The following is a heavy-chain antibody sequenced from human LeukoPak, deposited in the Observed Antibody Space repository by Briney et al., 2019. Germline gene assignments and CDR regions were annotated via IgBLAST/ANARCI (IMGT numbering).Heavy chain of an antibody. Sequence: ASVKVSCKTSGYSFTAFYIHWVRQAPGQGLEWMGWIHPRRGDTNYAQKFQGRVTMTRDTSISTAYLDLSSLRSDDTAVYYCARDGDYGTGSYYTFDYWGQGTLVTVSS. V-gene: IGHV1-2*02. J-gene: IGHJ4*02. CDR1: GYSFTAFY. CDR3: ARDGDYGTGSYYTFDY. D-gene: IGHD3-10*01. CDR2: IHPRRGDT.